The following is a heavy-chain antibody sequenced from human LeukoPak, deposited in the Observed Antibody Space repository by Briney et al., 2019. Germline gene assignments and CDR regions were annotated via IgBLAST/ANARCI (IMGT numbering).Heavy chain of an antibody. V-gene: IGHV3-9*01. CDR2: ISWNRGSI. CDR3: AKGNSGSYSHYFDC. CDR1: GFIFDEYA. J-gene: IGHJ4*02. Sequence: PGRSLRLSCAASGFIFDEYAMHWVRHAPGKGLEWVSSISWNRGSIAYADSVKGRFTISRDNSKNSLFLQMNGLGPEDTALYYCAKGNSGSYSHYFDCWGQGTLVTVSS. D-gene: IGHD1-26*01.